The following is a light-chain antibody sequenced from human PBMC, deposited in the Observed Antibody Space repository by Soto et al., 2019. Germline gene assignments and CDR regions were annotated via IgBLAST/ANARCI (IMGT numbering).Light chain of an antibody. V-gene: IGLV1-40*01. J-gene: IGLJ2*01. CDR2: GNS. Sequence: QSVLTQPPSVSGAPGQRVTISCTGSSSNIGAGYDVHWYQQLPGTAPKLLIYGNSNRPSGVPDRFSGSKSGTSASLAITGLQAEDEADYYCRSYDRSLSGVVFGGGTKLTVL. CDR3: RSYDRSLSGVV. CDR1: SSNIGAGYD.